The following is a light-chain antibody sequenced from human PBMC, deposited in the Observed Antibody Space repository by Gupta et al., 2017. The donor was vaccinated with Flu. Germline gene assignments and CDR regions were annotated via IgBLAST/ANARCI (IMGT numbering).Light chain of an antibody. CDR2: AAT. CDR1: QRINLNY. J-gene: IGKJ2*01. V-gene: IGKV3-20*01. CDR3: LQYGSTRGYT. Sequence: RATLSCRASQRINLNYLAWFQQKPGQAPRLLIYAATSRATGITERFSGGGSGTDFTLTISRLVPEDFAVYFCLQYGSTRGYTFGQGTQLEIK.